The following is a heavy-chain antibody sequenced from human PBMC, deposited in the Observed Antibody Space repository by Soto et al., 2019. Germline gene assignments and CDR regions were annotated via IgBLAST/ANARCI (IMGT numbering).Heavy chain of an antibody. Sequence: APVKVSCKASGYTFTSYGISWVRQAPGQGLEWMGWISAYNGNTNYAQKLQGRVTMTTDTSTSTAYMELRSLRSDDTAVYYCARPLGSSSSRWFDPWGQGTLVTVSS. J-gene: IGHJ5*02. D-gene: IGHD6-6*01. CDR3: ARPLGSSSSRWFDP. CDR2: ISAYNGNT. V-gene: IGHV1-18*01. CDR1: GYTFTSYG.